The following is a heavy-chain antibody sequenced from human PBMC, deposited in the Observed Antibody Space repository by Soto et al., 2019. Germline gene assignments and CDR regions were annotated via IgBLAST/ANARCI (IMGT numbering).Heavy chain of an antibody. J-gene: IGHJ6*02. CDR1: GGSISSSSYY. V-gene: IGHV4-39*01. CDR2: SYYSGST. D-gene: IGHD6-13*01. CDR3: ASQQRVHYYYGMDV. Sequence: QLQLQESGPGLVKPSETLSLTCTVSGGSISSSSYYWGWIRQPPGKGLEWMGSSYYSGSTYYNPSLKARVTMSVDTSKSQFSLKLSSVTAADTAVYYCASQQRVHYYYGMDVWGQGTTVTVSS.